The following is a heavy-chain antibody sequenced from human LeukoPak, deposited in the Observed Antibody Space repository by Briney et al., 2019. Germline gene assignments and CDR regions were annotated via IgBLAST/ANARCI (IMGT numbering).Heavy chain of an antibody. Sequence: GRSLRLSCAASGFTFSSYVMHWVRQAPGKGLEWVAFISYDGGNKYYADSVKGRFTISRDNSKNTLYLQMNSLRTEDTAVYYCAKDLGYSRSYIDCWGQGTLVTVSS. V-gene: IGHV3-30*18. J-gene: IGHJ4*02. CDR1: GFTFSSYV. D-gene: IGHD1-26*01. CDR2: ISYDGGNK. CDR3: AKDLGYSRSYIDC.